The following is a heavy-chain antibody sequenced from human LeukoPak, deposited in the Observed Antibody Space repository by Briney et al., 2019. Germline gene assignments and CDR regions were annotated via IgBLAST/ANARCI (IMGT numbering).Heavy chain of an antibody. CDR2: TYYRSKWYN. CDR3: ARGQQLVHYYYYYMDV. Sequence: SQTLSLTCAISGDSVSSNSAAWNWIRQSPSRGLEWLGRTYYRSKWYNDYAVSVKSRITINPDTSKNQFSLQLNSVTPEDTAVYYCARGQQLVHYYYYYMDVWGKGTTVTVSS. J-gene: IGHJ6*03. D-gene: IGHD6-13*01. CDR1: GDSVSSNSAA. V-gene: IGHV6-1*01.